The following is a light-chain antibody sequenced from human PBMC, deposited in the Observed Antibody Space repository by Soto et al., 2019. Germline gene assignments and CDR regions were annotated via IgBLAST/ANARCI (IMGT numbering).Light chain of an antibody. CDR1: SSDVGGYNF. Sequence: QSALTQPPSASGSRGQSVAISCTGTSSDVGGYNFVSWYQQHPGKAPKLIIYEVTKRPSGVPDRFSGSKSGNTASLTVSGLQADDEADYYCSSYAGSNNRYVFGTGTKVTVL. CDR2: EVT. V-gene: IGLV2-8*01. CDR3: SSYAGSNNRYV. J-gene: IGLJ1*01.